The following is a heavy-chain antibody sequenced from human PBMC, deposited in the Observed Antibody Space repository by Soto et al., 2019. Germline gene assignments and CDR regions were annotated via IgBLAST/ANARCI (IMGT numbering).Heavy chain of an antibody. CDR1: GFTFSNYA. CDR2: FSDSGNT. V-gene: IGHV3-23*01. J-gene: IGHJ4*02. Sequence: EVQLLESGGGLVQPGGSLRLACVGSGFTFSNYAMSWIHQAPGKGLEWVSAFSDSGNTYYADSVKGRFTISRDNSKDTLYLQMNGLRAEDTALYHCVKETVFKGVAEHWGQGTLVTVSS. CDR3: VKETVFKGVAEH. D-gene: IGHD6-19*01.